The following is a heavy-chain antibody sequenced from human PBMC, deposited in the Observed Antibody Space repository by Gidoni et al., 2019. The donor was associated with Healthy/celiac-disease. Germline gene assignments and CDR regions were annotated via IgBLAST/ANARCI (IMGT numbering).Heavy chain of an antibody. V-gene: IGHV4-39*01. CDR1: GCSISSSSYY. CDR3: ARQKGQWLAPFDY. J-gene: IGHJ4*02. D-gene: IGHD6-19*01. CDR2: MYYSGST. Sequence: QLQLQESGPGLVKPSETLSLTCTVSGCSISSSSYYWGWIRQPPGKGLEWIGSMYYSGSTRYNPSLKSRVTTSVDTSKNQFSLKLSSVTAADTAVYYCARQKGQWLAPFDYWGQGTLVTVSS.